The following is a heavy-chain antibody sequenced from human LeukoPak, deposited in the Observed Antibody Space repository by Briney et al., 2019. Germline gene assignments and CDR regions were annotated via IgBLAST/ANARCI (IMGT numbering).Heavy chain of an antibody. CDR2: ISSSSSTI. J-gene: IGHJ3*02. V-gene: IGHV3-48*04. D-gene: IGHD6-13*01. CDR1: GFTFSSYS. Sequence: PGGSLRLSCAASGFTFSSYSMNWVRQAPGKGLEWVSYISSSSSTIYYADSVKGRFTISRDNAKNSLYLQMNSLRAEDTAVYYCAKVAAARSNDAFDIWGQGTMVTVSS. CDR3: AKVAAARSNDAFDI.